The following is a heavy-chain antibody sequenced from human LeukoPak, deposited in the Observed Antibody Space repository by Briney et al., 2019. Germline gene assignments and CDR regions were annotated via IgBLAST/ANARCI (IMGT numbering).Heavy chain of an antibody. CDR3: ARPRDYYGSLSAFDI. J-gene: IGHJ3*02. Sequence: SETLSLTCTVSGGSISSYYWSWIRQPPGKGLGWIGYIYYSGSTNYNPSLKSRVTISVDTSKNQFSLKLSSVTAADTAVYYCARPRDYYGSLSAFDIWGQGTMVTVSS. D-gene: IGHD3-10*01. V-gene: IGHV4-59*08. CDR1: GGSISSYY. CDR2: IYYSGST.